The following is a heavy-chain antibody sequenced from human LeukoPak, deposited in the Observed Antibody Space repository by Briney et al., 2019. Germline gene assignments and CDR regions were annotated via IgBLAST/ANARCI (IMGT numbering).Heavy chain of an antibody. V-gene: IGHV4-34*01. CDR3: ARRLAITMVRGVRIRNYFDY. D-gene: IGHD3-10*01. CDR2: INHSGST. J-gene: IGHJ4*02. CDR1: GGSFSGYY. Sequence: SETLSLTCAVYGGSFSGYYWSWIRQPPGKGLKWIGEINHSGSTNYNPSLKGRVTISVDTSKNQFSLKLSSVPAADTAVYYCARRLAITMVRGVRIRNYFDYWGQGTLVTVSS.